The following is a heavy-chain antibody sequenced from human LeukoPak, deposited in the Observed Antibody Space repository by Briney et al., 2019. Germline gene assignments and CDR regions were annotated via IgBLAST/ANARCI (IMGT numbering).Heavy chain of an antibody. CDR2: IYYSGST. J-gene: IGHJ4*02. Sequence: SETLSLTCTVSGGSISSSSYYWGWIRQPPGKGLEWIGSIYYSGSTYYNPSLKSRVTISVDTSKNQFSLKLSSVTAADTAVYYCARLSGSYWPPGYWGQGTLVTVSS. CDR3: ARLSGSYWPPGY. CDR1: GGSISSSSYY. V-gene: IGHV4-39*01. D-gene: IGHD1-26*01.